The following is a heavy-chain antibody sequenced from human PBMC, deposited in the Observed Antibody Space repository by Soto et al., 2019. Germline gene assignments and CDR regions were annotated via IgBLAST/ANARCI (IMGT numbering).Heavy chain of an antibody. CDR2: IIPIFGTA. CDR1: GGTFSSYA. J-gene: IGHJ6*02. D-gene: IGHD3-3*01. Sequence: QVQLVQSGAEVKKPGSSVKVSCKASGGTFSSYAISWVRQAPGQGLEWMGGIIPIFGTANYAQKFQGRVTITADESTSTAYMELSSLRSEDTAVYYCARESRDYDFWTTSYYYGMGVWGQGTTVTVSS. V-gene: IGHV1-69*01. CDR3: ARESRDYDFWTTSYYYGMGV.